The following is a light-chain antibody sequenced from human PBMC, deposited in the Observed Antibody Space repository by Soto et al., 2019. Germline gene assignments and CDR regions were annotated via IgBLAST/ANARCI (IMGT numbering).Light chain of an antibody. V-gene: IGKV1-5*03. CDR3: QQYNSYSIT. CDR1: QTISSW. Sequence: DIHMTQSPSTLSGXXXXXXXXXXXASQTISSWLAWYQQKPGKAPKLLIYKASTLKSGVPSRFSGSGSGTEFTLTISSLQPDDSATYYCQQYNSYSITSGQGTRLEIK. J-gene: IGKJ5*01. CDR2: KAS.